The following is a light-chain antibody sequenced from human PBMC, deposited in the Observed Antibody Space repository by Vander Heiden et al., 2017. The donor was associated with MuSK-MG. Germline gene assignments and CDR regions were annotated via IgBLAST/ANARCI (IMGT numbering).Light chain of an antibody. CDR1: SSNIGSNY. Sequence: QSVLTQPPSASGTPGQRVTISCSGSSSNIGSNYVYWYQHLPGTAPKLLISSDNQRPSGVPDRFSGSKSGTSASLAISGLRSEDEADYYCAVWDGSLSGRLFGGGTKLTVL. V-gene: IGLV1-47*01. J-gene: IGLJ2*01. CDR2: SDN. CDR3: AVWDGSLSGRL.